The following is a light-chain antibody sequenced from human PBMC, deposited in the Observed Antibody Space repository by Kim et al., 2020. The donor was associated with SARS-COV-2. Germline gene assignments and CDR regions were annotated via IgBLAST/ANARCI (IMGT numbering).Light chain of an antibody. V-gene: IGLV2-8*01. Sequence: QSVTISCTGTSSDVGGYNYVSWYQQHPGKAPKLMIYEVSQRPSGVPDRFSGSKSGNTASLTVSGLQAEDEAEYYCSSYGGSNNFVVFGGGTQLTVL. CDR2: EVS. CDR1: SSDVGGYNY. J-gene: IGLJ2*01. CDR3: SSYGGSNNFVV.